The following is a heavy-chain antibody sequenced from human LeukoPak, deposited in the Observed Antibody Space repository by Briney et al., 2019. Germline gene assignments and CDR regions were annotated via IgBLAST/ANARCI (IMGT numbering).Heavy chain of an antibody. CDR3: ARRQQWLAHFGYFDY. Sequence: SQTLSLTCAISGDSVSSNSAAWNWIRQSPSRGLEWLGRTYYRSEWYNDYAVSVKSRITINPDTSKNQFSLQLNSVTPEDSAVYYCARRQQWLAHFGYFDYWGQGTLVTVSS. V-gene: IGHV6-1*01. D-gene: IGHD6-19*01. CDR2: TYYRSEWYN. J-gene: IGHJ4*02. CDR1: GDSVSSNSAA.